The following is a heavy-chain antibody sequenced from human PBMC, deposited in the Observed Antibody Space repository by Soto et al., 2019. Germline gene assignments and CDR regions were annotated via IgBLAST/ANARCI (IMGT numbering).Heavy chain of an antibody. CDR3: ARLSRGQSFDY. CDR1: GASTSSSGYY. V-gene: IGHV4-39*01. CDR2: IYYSGST. Sequence: SETLSLTYTVSGASTSSSGYYWRWIRQPPGKGLEWIGSIYYSGSTYYNPSLKSRVTISVDTSKNQFSLKLSSLTAADTAVYYCARLSRGQSFDYWGQGTLVTVSS. J-gene: IGHJ4*02. D-gene: IGHD3-16*02.